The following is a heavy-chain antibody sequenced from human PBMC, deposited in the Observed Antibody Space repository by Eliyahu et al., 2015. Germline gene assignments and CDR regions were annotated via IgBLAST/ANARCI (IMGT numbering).Heavy chain of an antibody. CDR3: AKGYSSSMLYYYYGMDV. CDR1: GFTFSSYG. D-gene: IGHD6-6*01. Sequence: QVQLVESGGGVVQPGRSLRLSCAASGFTFSSYGMHWVRQAPGKGVEWVAVISYDGSNKYYADSVKGRFTISRDNSKNTLYLQMNSLRAEDTAVYYCAKGYSSSMLYYYYGMDVWGQGTTVTVSS. CDR2: ISYDGSNK. V-gene: IGHV3-30*18. J-gene: IGHJ6*02.